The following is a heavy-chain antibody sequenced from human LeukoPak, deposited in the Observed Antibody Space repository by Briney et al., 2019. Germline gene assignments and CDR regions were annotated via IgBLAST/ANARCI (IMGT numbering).Heavy chain of an antibody. CDR1: GFTFSLYS. D-gene: IGHD3-16*01. CDR2: ITSGSSTI. Sequence: GGSLRLSCAASGFTFSLYSMNWVRQAPGKGLEWVSYITSGSSTIYYAESVRGRFTISRDNAKNSLFLQMNSLRAEDTAVYYCARDGGGDYWGQGTLVTVSS. V-gene: IGHV3-48*01. CDR3: ARDGGGDY. J-gene: IGHJ4*02.